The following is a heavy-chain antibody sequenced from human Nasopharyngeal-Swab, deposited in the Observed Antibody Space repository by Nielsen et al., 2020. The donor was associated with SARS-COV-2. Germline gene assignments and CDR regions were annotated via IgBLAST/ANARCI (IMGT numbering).Heavy chain of an antibody. J-gene: IGHJ4*02. Sequence: SVKVSCRASGGTFSSYAISWVRQAPGQGLEWMGGIIPTFGTANYAQKFQGRVTITADKSTSTAYMELSSLRSEDTAVYYCARGEPVLRYFDWLPYYFDYWGQGTLVTVSS. D-gene: IGHD3-9*01. CDR3: ARGEPVLRYFDWLPYYFDY. CDR2: IIPTFGTA. CDR1: GGTFSSYA. V-gene: IGHV1-69*06.